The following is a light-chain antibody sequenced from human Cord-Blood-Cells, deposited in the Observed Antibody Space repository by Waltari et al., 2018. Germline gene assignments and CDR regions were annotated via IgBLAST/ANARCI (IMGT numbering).Light chain of an antibody. Sequence: DIQMTQSPSTLSASVGDRVTITHRASQSNSSWMAWYQQKPGKAPKLLIYDASSLESRFPSRFSGSGSGTEFTLTISSLQPDDFATYYCQQYNSYSWTFGQGTKVEIK. V-gene: IGKV1-5*01. CDR1: QSNSSW. CDR2: DAS. J-gene: IGKJ1*01. CDR3: QQYNSYSWT.